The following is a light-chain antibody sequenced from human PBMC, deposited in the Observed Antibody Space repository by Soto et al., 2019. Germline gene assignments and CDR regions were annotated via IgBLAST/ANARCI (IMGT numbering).Light chain of an antibody. Sequence: DIVMTQSPDSLAVSLGERATINCKSSKSVLYSSNNKNYLAWYQQKPGQPPKLLIYWASTRESGVPDRFGGSGSGTDFTLTISSLQAEDVAVYYCQHYYSSPLTFGGGTKVEIK. J-gene: IGKJ4*01. V-gene: IGKV4-1*01. CDR3: QHYYSSPLT. CDR2: WAS. CDR1: KSVLYSSNNKNY.